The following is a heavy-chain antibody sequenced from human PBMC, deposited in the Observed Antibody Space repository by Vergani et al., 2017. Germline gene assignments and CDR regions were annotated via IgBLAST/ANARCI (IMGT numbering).Heavy chain of an antibody. D-gene: IGHD2-21*02. J-gene: IGHJ6*02. CDR3: ARHLAYCGGDCYPYYYGMDV. CDR1: GESIRSGSHY. V-gene: IGHV4-61*01. CDR2: IYYSGST. Sequence: QVKLQESGPGLLKPSQTLSLTCTVSGESIRSGSHYWSWIRQPPGKGLEWIGYIYYSGSTNYNPSLKSRVTISVDTSKNQFSLKLSSVTAADTAVYYCARHLAYCGGDCYPYYYGMDVWGQGTTVTVSS.